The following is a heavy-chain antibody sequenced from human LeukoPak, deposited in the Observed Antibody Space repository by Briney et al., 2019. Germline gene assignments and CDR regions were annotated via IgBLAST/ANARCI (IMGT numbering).Heavy chain of an antibody. CDR2: ISGSGGST. V-gene: IGHV3-23*01. CDR3: ARLAAAGTPDAFDI. D-gene: IGHD6-13*01. CDR1: GFTFSSYA. Sequence: GGSLRLSCAASGFTFSSYAMSWVRQAPGKGLEWVSAISGSGGSTYYADSVKGRFTISRENAKNSLYLQMNSLRAGDTAVYYCARLAAAGTPDAFDIWGQGTMVTVSS. J-gene: IGHJ3*02.